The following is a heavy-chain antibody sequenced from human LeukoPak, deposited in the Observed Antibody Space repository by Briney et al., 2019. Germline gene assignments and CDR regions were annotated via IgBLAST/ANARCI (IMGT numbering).Heavy chain of an antibody. D-gene: IGHD2-21*02. CDR2: INSDGSST. V-gene: IGHV3-74*01. J-gene: IGHJ4*02. CDR3: ARGHIVVLTAPDN. Sequence: PGGSLRLSCAATGFTFSSYWMHWVRQAAGKGLVWVSRINSDGSSTSYADSVKGRFTISRDNAKNTLYLQMNSLRAEDTAVYYCARGHIVVLTAPDNWGQGTLVTVSS. CDR1: GFTFSSYW.